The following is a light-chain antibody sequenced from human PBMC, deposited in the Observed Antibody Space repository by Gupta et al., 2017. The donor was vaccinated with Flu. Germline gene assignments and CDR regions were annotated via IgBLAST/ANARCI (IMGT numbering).Light chain of an antibody. Sequence: QSALTQPASVSGSPGQSITISCTGTNSDIGRYDYISWYQQHSGKAPKLTIYDVTYRPSGVSDRFSGSKSGNTASLTISGLQAEDEAVYYCCSFTSSNTMFGGGTKLTVL. CDR2: DVT. J-gene: IGLJ3*02. CDR3: CSFTSSNTM. CDR1: NSDIGRYDY. V-gene: IGLV2-14*03.